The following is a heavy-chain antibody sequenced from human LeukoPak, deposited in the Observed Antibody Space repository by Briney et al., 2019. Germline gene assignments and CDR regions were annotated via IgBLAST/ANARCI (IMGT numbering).Heavy chain of an antibody. V-gene: IGHV1-46*01. Sequence: ASVKVSFKASGYTFTSYYMHWVRQAPGQGLEWMGVINPTGGSTSYAQKFQGRVTMTRDTSTSTVYMELSSLRSEDTAVYYCTRSQYYGMDVWGQGTTVTVSS. J-gene: IGHJ6*02. CDR3: TRSQYYGMDV. CDR2: INPTGGST. CDR1: GYTFTSYY.